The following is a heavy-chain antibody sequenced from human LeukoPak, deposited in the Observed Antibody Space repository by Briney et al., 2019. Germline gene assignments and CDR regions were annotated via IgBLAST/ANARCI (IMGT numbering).Heavy chain of an antibody. J-gene: IGHJ1*01. D-gene: IGHD6-19*01. CDR1: GYSISSGYY. CDR2: IYHSGST. V-gene: IGHV4-38-2*02. Sequence: SETLSLTCTVSGYSISSGYYWGWIRPPPGKGLEWIGSIYHSGSTYYNPSLKSRVTISVDTSKNQFSLKLSSVTAADTAVYYCAVHSSGWSEYFQHWGQGTLVTVSS. CDR3: AVHSSGWSEYFQH.